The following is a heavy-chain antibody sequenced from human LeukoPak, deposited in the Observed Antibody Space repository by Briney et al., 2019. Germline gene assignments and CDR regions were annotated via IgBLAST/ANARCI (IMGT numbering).Heavy chain of an antibody. CDR3: ARDTSLDAFDI. J-gene: IGHJ3*02. CDR1: GFTVGSNY. Sequence: PGGSLRLSCAASGFTVGSNYMSWVRQAPGKGLEWVSVIYSGGSTYYADSVKGRFTISRDNSKNTLYLQMNSLRAEDTAVYYCARDTSLDAFDIWGQGTMVTVSS. D-gene: IGHD3-16*01. CDR2: IYSGGST. V-gene: IGHV3-66*01.